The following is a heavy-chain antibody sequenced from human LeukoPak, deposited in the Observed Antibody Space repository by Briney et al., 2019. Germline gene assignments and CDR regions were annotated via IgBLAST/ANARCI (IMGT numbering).Heavy chain of an antibody. CDR2: IYYSGRT. CDR1: AGSISSGECY. CDR3: ARYYDFLSYMDV. D-gene: IGHD3-3*01. V-gene: IGHV4-30-4*08. J-gene: IGHJ6*03. Sequence: SQTLSLTCTVYAGSISSGECYWRWIRQPPGKGLEWIEYIYYSGRTYYNPSLKSRLAITVDTSKNQFSLKLNSVTAADTAVYYCARYYDFLSYMDVWGKGPTVTVSS.